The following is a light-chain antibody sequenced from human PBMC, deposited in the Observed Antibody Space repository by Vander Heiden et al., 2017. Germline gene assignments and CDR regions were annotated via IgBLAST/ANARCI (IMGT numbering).Light chain of an antibody. J-gene: IGLJ2*01. CDR2: GKN. V-gene: IGLV3-19*01. CDR3: NSRDSSGNHLRV. Sequence: SSALTQDPAVSVALGQTVRITCQGDSLRSYYASWYQQKPGQAPVLVIYGKNNRPSGIPDRFSGSSSGNTASLTITGAQAEDEADYYCNSRDSSGNHLRVFGGGTKLTVL. CDR1: SLRSYY.